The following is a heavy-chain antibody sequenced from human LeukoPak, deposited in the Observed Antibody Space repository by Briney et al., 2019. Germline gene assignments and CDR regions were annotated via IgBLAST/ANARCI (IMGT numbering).Heavy chain of an antibody. CDR1: GFTFSRFS. CDR3: AKDSEREMATTLFDC. J-gene: IGHJ4*02. D-gene: IGHD5-24*01. CDR2: ISSSSSTN. Sequence: PGGSLTLSCAASGFTFSRFSMDWDGQAPGNGREGGSYISSSSSTNYYADSGKGRFTRSRDNSKNTMDLRMNSLGAEDTAVYYCAKDSEREMATTLFDCCGQATLATV. V-gene: IGHV3-48*01.